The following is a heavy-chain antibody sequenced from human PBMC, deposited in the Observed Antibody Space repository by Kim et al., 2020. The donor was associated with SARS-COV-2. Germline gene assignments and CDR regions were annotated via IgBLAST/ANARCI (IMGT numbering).Heavy chain of an antibody. Sequence: YADSVKGRFTSSRDNAKNSLYLQMNSLRAEDTAVYYCARCGSGSYRYFDYWGQGTLVTVSS. V-gene: IGHV3-11*01. J-gene: IGHJ4*02. CDR3: ARCGSGSYRYFDY. D-gene: IGHD3-10*01.